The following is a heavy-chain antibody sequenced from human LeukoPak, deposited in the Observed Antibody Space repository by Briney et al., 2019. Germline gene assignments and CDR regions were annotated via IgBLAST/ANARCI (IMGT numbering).Heavy chain of an antibody. V-gene: IGHV3-30-3*01. D-gene: IGHD7-27*01. J-gene: IGHJ4*02. Sequence: PGRSLRLSCAASGLTFSTYAMHWVRQAPHKGLEWVAVISYDGSNKYYADSVKGRFTISRDNSENKLYLQMDSLRTEDTAVYYCARDNWGFDYWGRGTLVTVSS. CDR1: GLTFSTYA. CDR2: ISYDGSNK. CDR3: ARDNWGFDY.